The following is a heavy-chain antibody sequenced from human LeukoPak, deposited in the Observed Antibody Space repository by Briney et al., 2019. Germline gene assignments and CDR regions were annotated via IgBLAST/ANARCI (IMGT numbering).Heavy chain of an antibody. Sequence: KSSETLSLTCTVSGGSISNYYWSWIWQPPGKGLAWIGYIYYSGSTNYNPSLKSRVTISVDTSKNQFSLKLSSVTAADTAVYYCARYYYDTSGMYYFDYWGQGTLVTVSS. CDR2: IYYSGST. D-gene: IGHD3-22*01. V-gene: IGHV4-59*01. CDR3: ARYYYDTSGMYYFDY. CDR1: GGSISNYY. J-gene: IGHJ4*02.